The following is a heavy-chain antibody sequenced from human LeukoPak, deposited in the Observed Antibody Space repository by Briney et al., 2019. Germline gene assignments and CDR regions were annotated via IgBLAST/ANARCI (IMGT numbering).Heavy chain of an antibody. V-gene: IGHV1-69*05. D-gene: IGHD3-22*01. CDR3: AREIYDSSGYYDY. J-gene: IGHJ4*02. CDR1: GGTFSSYA. Sequence: SVKVSCKASGGTFSSYAISWVRQAPGQGLEWMGRIIPIFGTANYAQKFQGRVTITTDESTSTAYMELSSLRSEDTAVYYCAREIYDSSGYYDYWGQGTLVTVSS. CDR2: IIPIFGTA.